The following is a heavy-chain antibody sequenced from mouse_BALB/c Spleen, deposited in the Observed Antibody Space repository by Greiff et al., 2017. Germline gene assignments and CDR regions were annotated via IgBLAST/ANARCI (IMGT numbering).Heavy chain of an antibody. CDR3: FYYGNYGFAY. D-gene: IGHD2-1*01. V-gene: IGHV14-4*02. CDR1: GFNIKDYY. J-gene: IGHJ3*01. CDR2: IDPENGDT. Sequence: EVQLVESGAELVRSGASVKLSCTASGFNIKDYYMHWVKQRPEQGLEWIGWIDPENGDTEYAPKFQGKVTMTADTSSNTAYLQLSSLTSEDTAVYYCFYYGNYGFAYWGQGTLVTVSA.